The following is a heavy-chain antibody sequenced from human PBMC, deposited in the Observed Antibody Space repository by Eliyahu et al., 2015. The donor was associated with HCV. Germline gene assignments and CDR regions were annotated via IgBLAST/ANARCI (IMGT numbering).Heavy chain of an antibody. CDR3: ARAPRYKTTMGDWFDS. Sequence: QVQLQQWGAGLLKPSETLSLTCGVYGGLFSGYFXXWIRQPPGKGXEXIGEINHNXTPNYNPSLKSRVTISVHTSKNQFSLRLSSVTAADTAVYYCARAPRYKTTMGDWFDSWGQGTLVTVSS. CDR1: GGLFSGYF. J-gene: IGHJ5*01. V-gene: IGHV4-34*01. CDR2: INHNXTP. D-gene: IGHD5-18*01.